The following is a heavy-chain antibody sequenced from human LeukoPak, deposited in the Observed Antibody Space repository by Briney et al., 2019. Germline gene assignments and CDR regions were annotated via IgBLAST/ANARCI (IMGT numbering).Heavy chain of an antibody. Sequence: SGRSLRLSCAASGFTFSSYAMHWVRQAPGKGLEWVAVISYDGSNKYYADSVKGRFTISRDNSKNTLYLQMNSLRAEDTAVYYCARDISYGSGSYYNAFDYWGQGTLVTVSS. CDR3: ARDISYGSGSYYNAFDY. D-gene: IGHD3-10*01. CDR1: GFTFSSYA. J-gene: IGHJ4*02. CDR2: ISYDGSNK. V-gene: IGHV3-30-3*01.